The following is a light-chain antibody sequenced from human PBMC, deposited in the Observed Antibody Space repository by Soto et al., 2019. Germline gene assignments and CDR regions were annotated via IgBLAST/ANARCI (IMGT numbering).Light chain of an antibody. Sequence: QSALTQPASVSGSPGQSITISCTGTSSDVGHYNYVSWYQQHPGKAPKLMIYEVTNRPSGVSNRFSGSKSGNTASLTISGLQAEDEADYYCCSHTSSSTLVFGGGTKITVL. CDR2: EVT. CDR1: SSDVGHYNY. CDR3: CSHTSSSTLV. V-gene: IGLV2-14*01. J-gene: IGLJ2*01.